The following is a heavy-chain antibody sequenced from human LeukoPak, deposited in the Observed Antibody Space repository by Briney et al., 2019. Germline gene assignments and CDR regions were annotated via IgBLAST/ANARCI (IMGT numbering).Heavy chain of an antibody. Sequence: PGGSLRLSCAASGITFSSYGMSWVRQAPGKGLELVANIKQDRSEKYYVDSVKGRFTISRDNAKNSLYLQMNSLRAEDTAVYYCARLREIPVFGVVTKSTSYFDYWGQGTLVTVSS. J-gene: IGHJ4*02. CDR3: ARLREIPVFGVVTKSTSYFDY. D-gene: IGHD3-3*01. CDR2: IKQDRSEK. CDR1: GITFSSYG. V-gene: IGHV3-7*01.